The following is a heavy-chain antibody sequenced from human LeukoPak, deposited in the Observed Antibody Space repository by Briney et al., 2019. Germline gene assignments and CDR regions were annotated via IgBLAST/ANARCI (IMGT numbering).Heavy chain of an antibody. CDR3: ARDTSRYSSGVGYFDY. V-gene: IGHV3-7*03. J-gene: IGHJ4*02. Sequence: GGSLRLSCAASGFTFSSYWMSWVRQAPGKGLEWVANIKQDGSEKYYLDSVKGRFTISRDNAKNSLYLQMNSLRVEDTAVYYCARDTSRYSSGVGYFDYWGQGTLVTVSS. D-gene: IGHD6-19*01. CDR2: IKQDGSEK. CDR1: GFTFSSYW.